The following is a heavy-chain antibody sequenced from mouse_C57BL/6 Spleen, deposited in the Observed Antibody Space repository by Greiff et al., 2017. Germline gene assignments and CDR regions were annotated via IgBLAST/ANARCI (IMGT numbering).Heavy chain of an antibody. Sequence: EVKLVESGGGLVKPGGSLKLSCAASGFTFSSYTMSWVRQTPEKRLEWVATISGGGGNTYYPDNVKGRFTISRDNAKNNLYLQMSHLKSEDTAMYYCARDRRDGSSYVWFAYWGQGTLVTVSA. D-gene: IGHD1-1*01. CDR1: GFTFSSYT. J-gene: IGHJ3*01. CDR2: ISGGGGNT. V-gene: IGHV5-4*01. CDR3: ARDRRDGSSYVWFAY.